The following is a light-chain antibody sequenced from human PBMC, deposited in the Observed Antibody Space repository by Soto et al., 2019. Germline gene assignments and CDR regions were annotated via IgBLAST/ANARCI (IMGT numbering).Light chain of an antibody. J-gene: IGKJ4*01. V-gene: IGKV3-15*01. CDR3: QKYVKWPLT. Sequence: EIVMTQSPATLSVSQGERATLSCRASESVYSNLAWYQQKPGQAPTLLIFAASTRATGIPARFSGSGSGTEFTLTISSLQSEDFAVYYCQKYVKWPLTFGGGTKVEIK. CDR1: ESVYSN. CDR2: AAS.